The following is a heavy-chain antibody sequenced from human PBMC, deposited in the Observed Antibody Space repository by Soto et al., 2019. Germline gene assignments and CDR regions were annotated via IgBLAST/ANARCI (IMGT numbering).Heavy chain of an antibody. CDR2: IWYDGSNK. CDR1: GFTFSSYG. D-gene: IGHD3-16*02. J-gene: IGHJ4*02. V-gene: IGHV3-33*01. CDR3: ARDYDYFWGSYRYTRDTMCGY. Sequence: GGSLRLSCAASGFTFSSYGMHWVRQAPGKGLEWVAVIWYDGSNKYYADSVKGRFTISRDNSKNTLYLQMNSLRAEDTAVYYCARDYDYFWGSYRYTRDTMCGYWGQGTLVTVSS.